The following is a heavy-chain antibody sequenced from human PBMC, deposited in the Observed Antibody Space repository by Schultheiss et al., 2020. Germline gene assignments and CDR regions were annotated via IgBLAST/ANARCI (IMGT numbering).Heavy chain of an antibody. CDR2: ISKNGGST. J-gene: IGHJ3*02. CDR1: GFTFSSYG. Sequence: GGSMRLSCVVSGFTFSSYGMHWVRQAPGKGLEYVSAISKNGGSTYYANSVKGRFTISRDNSKKTLYLQMGSLRPEDMAVYYCASAYGSGSYAFDIWGQGTMVTVSS. D-gene: IGHD3-10*01. CDR3: ASAYGSGSYAFDI. V-gene: IGHV3-64*01.